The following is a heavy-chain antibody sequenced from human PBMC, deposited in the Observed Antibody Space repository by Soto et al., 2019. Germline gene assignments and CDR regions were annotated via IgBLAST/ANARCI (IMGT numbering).Heavy chain of an antibody. CDR1: GYTFTGYY. V-gene: IGHV1-2*04. CDR3: ARGVRSRFDY. Sequence: QVQLVQSGAEVKKPGASVKVSCKASGYTFTGYYMHWVRQAPGQGLEWMGWINPNSGGTNYAQKVQGWVTMTRDTSISTAYMELSRLRSDDTAVYYCARGVRSRFDYWGQGTLVTVSS. CDR2: INPNSGGT. J-gene: IGHJ4*02.